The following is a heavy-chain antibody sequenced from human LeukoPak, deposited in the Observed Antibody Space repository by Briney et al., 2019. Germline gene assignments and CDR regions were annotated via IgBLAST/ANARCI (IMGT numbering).Heavy chain of an antibody. CDR2: IYTSGST. V-gene: IGHV4-61*02. CDR3: ARDGAETVPFDY. J-gene: IGHJ4*02. CDR1: GGSISSGSYY. Sequence: SQTLSLTCTVSGGSISSGSYYWSWIRQPAGKGLEWIGRIYTSGSTNYNPSLKNRVTISVDRSKNQFSLKLSSVTAADTAVYYCARDGAETVPFDYWGQGTLVTVSS. D-gene: IGHD4-17*01.